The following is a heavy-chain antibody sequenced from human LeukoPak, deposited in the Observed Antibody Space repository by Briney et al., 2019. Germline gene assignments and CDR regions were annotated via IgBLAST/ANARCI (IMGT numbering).Heavy chain of an antibody. J-gene: IGHJ4*02. D-gene: IGHD2-2*01. CDR3: AKDQKRQYQLLTFDY. CDR2: ISGSGGST. V-gene: IGHV3-23*01. CDR1: GFTFSSYA. Sequence: PGGSLRLSCAASGFTFSSYAMSWVRQAPGKGLERVSAISGSGGSTYYADSVKGRFTISRDNSKNTLYLQMNSLRAEDTAVYYCAKDQKRQYQLLTFDYWGQGTLVTVSS.